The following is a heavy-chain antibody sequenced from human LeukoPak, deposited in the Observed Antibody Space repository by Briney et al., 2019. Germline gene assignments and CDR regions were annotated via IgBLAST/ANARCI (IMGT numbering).Heavy chain of an antibody. Sequence: PSETLSLTCTVSGGSISSYYWSWIRQPPGKGLEWSGNIYYSGSTNYNTSLKSRVTISVDTSKNQFSLKLSSVTAADAAVYYCARHVGSSTAFDYWGQGTLVTVS. CDR2: IYYSGST. CDR1: GGSISSYY. CDR3: ARHVGSSTAFDY. J-gene: IGHJ4*02. D-gene: IGHD1-26*01. V-gene: IGHV4-59*08.